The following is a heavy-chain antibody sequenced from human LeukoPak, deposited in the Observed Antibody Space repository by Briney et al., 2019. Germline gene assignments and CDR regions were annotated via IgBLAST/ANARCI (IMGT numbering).Heavy chain of an antibody. D-gene: IGHD1-26*01. CDR3: ARDLYTGTNWFDP. V-gene: IGHV3-21*01. CDR2: ISSGSTYI. Sequence: PGGSLRLSCAAPGFTFSTYSMNWVRQAPGKGLEWVSSISSGSTYIYYIDSVKGRFTISRDNAKNSLYLQMNSLRAEDTAVYYCARDLYTGTNWFDPWGQGTLVTVSS. J-gene: IGHJ5*02. CDR1: GFTFSTYS.